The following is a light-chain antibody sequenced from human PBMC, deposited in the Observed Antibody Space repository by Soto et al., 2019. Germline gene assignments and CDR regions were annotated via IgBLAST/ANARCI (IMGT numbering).Light chain of an antibody. CDR3: QQYDQWPIT. CDR1: QNVANY. CDR2: GAS. V-gene: IGKV3-15*01. J-gene: IGKJ5*01. Sequence: EIVLTQSPATLPLSPGERATLSCRASQNVANYLDWYQQKPGQAPRLLIYGASARALGIPDRFSGSGSGTEFSFTVTSLQSEDFAVYYCQQYDQWPITFGQGTLLE.